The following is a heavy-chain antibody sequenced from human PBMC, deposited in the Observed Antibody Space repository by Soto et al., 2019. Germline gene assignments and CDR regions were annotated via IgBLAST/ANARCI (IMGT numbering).Heavy chain of an antibody. J-gene: IGHJ6*02. D-gene: IGHD2-2*01. CDR1: GVTFRNAV. V-gene: IGHV3-15*01. Sequence: GGALRRACAASGVTFRNAVVSGVRQDPGKGLEWVGRIKIKTDGGTTDYAAPVKGRFTISRDDSKNTLYLQMNSLKTEDTAVYYCTTDTGRYCSSTSCPHYYYYGMDVWGQGTTVTV. CDR3: TTDTGRYCSSTSCPHYYYYGMDV. CDR2: IKIKTDGGTT.